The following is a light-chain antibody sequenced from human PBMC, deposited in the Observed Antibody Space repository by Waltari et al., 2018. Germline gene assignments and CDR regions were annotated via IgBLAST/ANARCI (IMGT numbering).Light chain of an antibody. J-gene: IGLJ2*01. CDR1: SSDVGGYNY. CDR3: SSYTSSSTLGV. CDR2: EVS. V-gene: IGLV2-14*01. Sequence: QSALTQPASVSGSPGQSITISCTGTSSDVGGYNYVSWYQQHPGKAPKRMIYEVSNRPSGVSNRFSGSKSGNTASLTISGLQAEDGADYYCSSYTSSSTLGVFGGGTKLTVL.